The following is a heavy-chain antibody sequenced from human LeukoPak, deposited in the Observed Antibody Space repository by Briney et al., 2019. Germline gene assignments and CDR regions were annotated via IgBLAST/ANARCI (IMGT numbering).Heavy chain of an antibody. CDR3: AARGYSSGWYDY. V-gene: IGHV3-23*01. Sequence: GGSLRLSCAASGFTFSSYAMSWVRQAPGKGLEWVSAISGSGGSTYYADSVKGRFTISRDNSKNTLYLQMNSLRAEDTAVYYCAARGYSSGWYDYWGQGTLVTVPS. CDR2: ISGSGGST. CDR1: GFTFSSYA. J-gene: IGHJ4*02. D-gene: IGHD6-19*01.